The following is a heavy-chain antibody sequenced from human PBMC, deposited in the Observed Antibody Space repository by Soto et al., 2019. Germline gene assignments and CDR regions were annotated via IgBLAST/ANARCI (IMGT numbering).Heavy chain of an antibody. Sequence: QVQLVQSGAEVKKPGASVKVSCKASGYTFTSYGISWVRQAPGQGLEGMGWISAYNGNTNYAQKLQGRVTMTTDTSTSTAYMELRSLRSDDTAVYYCARDREVVVVPAATYGMDVWGQGTTVTVSS. CDR3: ARDREVVVVPAATYGMDV. V-gene: IGHV1-18*01. CDR2: ISAYNGNT. CDR1: GYTFTSYG. D-gene: IGHD2-2*01. J-gene: IGHJ6*02.